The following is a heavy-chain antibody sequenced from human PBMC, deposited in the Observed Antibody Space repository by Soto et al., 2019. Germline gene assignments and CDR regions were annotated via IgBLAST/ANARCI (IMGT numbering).Heavy chain of an antibody. CDR3: ARDGEVCDTTSCNTYCMDV. V-gene: IGHV1-18*04. Sequence: DSVKVSCKASGYTFTNYGISWVRQAPGQGLEWMGWITGYNANTNYPQKLQGRVTMTTDTATSTAYMELRSLRFDDTAVYYCARDGEVCDTTSCNTYCMDVWGQGTTVTVSS. J-gene: IGHJ6*02. D-gene: IGHD2-2*01. CDR1: GYTFTNYG. CDR2: ITGYNANT.